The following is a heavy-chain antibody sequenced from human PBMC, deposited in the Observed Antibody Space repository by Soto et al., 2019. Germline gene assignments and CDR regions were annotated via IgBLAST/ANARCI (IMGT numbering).Heavy chain of an antibody. CDR2: ISSSGSTI. CDR1: GFTFSDYY. CDR3: VRDICSPRFREDKYSSNLGGGCYYYMDV. V-gene: IGHV3-11*01. J-gene: IGHJ6*03. D-gene: IGHD6-13*01. Sequence: GGSLRLSCAASGFTFSDYYMSWIRQAPGKGLEWVSYISSSGSTIYYADSVKGRFTISRDNAKNSLYLKMNSLRAEDTAVYYCVRDICSPRFREDKYSSNLGGGCYYYMDVWGKGTTVTVSS.